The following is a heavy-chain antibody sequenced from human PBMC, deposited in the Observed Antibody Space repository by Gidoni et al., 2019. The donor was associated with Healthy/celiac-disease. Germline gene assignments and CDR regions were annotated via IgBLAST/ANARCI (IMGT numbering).Heavy chain of an antibody. V-gene: IGHV4-59*01. D-gene: IGHD2-15*01. J-gene: IGHJ3*02. CDR1: GGSIRSYY. CDR3: ARGLLGYCSGGSCQNQKGTRNGGRAFDI. Sequence: QVQLQESGPGLVKPSETLSLTCTVSGGSIRSYYWSWTRQPPGTGLEWIGYIYYSGSTNYNPSLTSRVTISVDTSKNQFSLKLSSVTAADPAVYYCARGLLGYCSGGSCQNQKGTRNGGRAFDIWGQGTMVTVSS. CDR2: IYYSGST.